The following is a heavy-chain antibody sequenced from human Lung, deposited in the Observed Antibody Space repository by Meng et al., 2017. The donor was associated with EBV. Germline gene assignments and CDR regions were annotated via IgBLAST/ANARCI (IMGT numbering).Heavy chain of an antibody. J-gene: IGHJ4*02. Sequence: LLASGPGLVKPSETLSLTGTVSGGPLSRTGTCGGWIRQPPGKGLEWIGSQCHADDTYYNPSLMGRVTISVDTSKNQVSLKLTSVTAADTSIYYCVRHTFSGNPGGIDSWGQGILVTVSS. D-gene: IGHD4-23*01. CDR3: VRHTFSGNPGGIDS. CDR2: QCHADDT. CDR1: GGPLSRTGTC. V-gene: IGHV4-39*01.